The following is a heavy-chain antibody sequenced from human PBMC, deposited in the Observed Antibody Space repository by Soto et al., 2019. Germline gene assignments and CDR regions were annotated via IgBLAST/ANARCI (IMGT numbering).Heavy chain of an antibody. CDR2: IWYDGSNK. J-gene: IGHJ4*02. V-gene: IGHV3-33*01. Sequence: LRLSCAASGFTFSSYGMHWVRQAPGKGLEWVAVIWYDGSNKYYADSVKGRFTISRDNSKNTLYLQMNSLRAEDTAAYYCAREGTTVTSFDYWGQGTLVTVSS. CDR3: AREGTTVTSFDY. CDR1: GFTFSSYG. D-gene: IGHD4-17*01.